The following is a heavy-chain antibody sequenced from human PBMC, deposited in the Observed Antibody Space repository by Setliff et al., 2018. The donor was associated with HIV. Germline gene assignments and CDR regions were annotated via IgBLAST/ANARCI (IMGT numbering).Heavy chain of an antibody. CDR3: AKCGGVTGYSASWYFDY. CDR2: IRYDGSNQ. V-gene: IGHV3-30*02. CDR1: GFTFSTYG. D-gene: IGHD2-21*01. J-gene: IGHJ4*02. Sequence: GGSLRLSCAASGFTFSTYGMQWVRQAPGKGLEWVAFIRYDGSNQYYADSVKGRFTISRDNSKNTLYLQMNSLRAEDTAVYYCAKCGGVTGYSASWYFDYWGQGTLVTVSS.